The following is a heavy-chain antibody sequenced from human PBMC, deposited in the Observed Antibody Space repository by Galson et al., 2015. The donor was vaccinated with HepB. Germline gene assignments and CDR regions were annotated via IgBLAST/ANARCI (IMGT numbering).Heavy chain of an antibody. CDR3: ARRAERDSSSWPLFDY. CDR2: INPSDDST. Sequence: SVKVSCKASGYIFSDHHMNWVRQAPGQGLEWMGIINPSDDSTTYAQRFQDRVTMTSDTSTRTVYMEMSRLRSEDTAVYYCARRAERDSSSWPLFDYWGQGTLVIVSS. V-gene: IGHV1-46*01. CDR1: GYIFSDHH. D-gene: IGHD6-13*01. J-gene: IGHJ4*02.